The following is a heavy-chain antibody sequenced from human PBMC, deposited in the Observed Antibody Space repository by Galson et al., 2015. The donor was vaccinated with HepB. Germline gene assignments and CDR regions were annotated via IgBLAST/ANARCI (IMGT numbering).Heavy chain of an antibody. J-gene: IGHJ4*02. D-gene: IGHD1-1*01. CDR1: GFSLTTNGVG. V-gene: IGHV2-5*02. CDR2: IYWDDDK. CDR3: ARRLTSRIFDY. Sequence: PALVKPTQTLTLTCTYSGFSLTTNGVGVGWIRQPPGKALEWLALIYWDDDKRYSPSLKTRLTITKDTSKNLVVLTMTNMDPVDTATYFCARRLTSRIFDYWGQGALVTVSS.